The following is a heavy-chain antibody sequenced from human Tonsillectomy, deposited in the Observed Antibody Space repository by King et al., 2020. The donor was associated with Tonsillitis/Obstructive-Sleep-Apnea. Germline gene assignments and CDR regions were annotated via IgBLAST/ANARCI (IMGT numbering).Heavy chain of an antibody. Sequence: QLVQSGAEVKKPGSSVKVSCKASGGTFSSYTINWVRQAPGQGLEWMGGIIPIFGTANYAQKFQGRVTITADESTSPAYMELSSLRSEDTAVYYCARGRGYCSSTSCLDWFDPWGQGTLVTVSS. CDR1: GGTFSSYT. CDR3: ARGRGYCSSTSCLDWFDP. V-gene: IGHV1-69*01. CDR2: IIPIFGTA. D-gene: IGHD2-2*01. J-gene: IGHJ5*02.